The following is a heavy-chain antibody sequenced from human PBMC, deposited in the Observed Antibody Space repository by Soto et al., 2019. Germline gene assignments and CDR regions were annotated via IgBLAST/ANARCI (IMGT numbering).Heavy chain of an antibody. J-gene: IGHJ6*03. Sequence: ASVKGSCKISGYTLTELSVHWVRQAPGKGLEWMGGFDPEDGETIYAQKFQGRVTMTEDTSTDTAYMELSSLRSEDTAVYYCATEGSRHWNSSVMDVWGKGTTVTVSS. CDR3: ATEGSRHWNSSVMDV. CDR1: GYTLTELS. V-gene: IGHV1-24*01. D-gene: IGHD1-7*01. CDR2: FDPEDGET.